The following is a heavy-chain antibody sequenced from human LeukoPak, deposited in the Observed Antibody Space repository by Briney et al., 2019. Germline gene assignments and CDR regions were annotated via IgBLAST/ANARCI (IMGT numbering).Heavy chain of an antibody. V-gene: IGHV4-38-2*02. CDR1: GYSISSGYY. J-gene: IGHJ4*02. CDR2: IYHSGST. Sequence: PSETLSLTCTVSGYSISSGYYWGWIRQPPGKGLEWIGSIYHSGSTYYNPSLKSRVIISVDTSKNQFSLKLSSVTAADTTVYYCASSWFYYGSGSYYFDSWGQGTLVTVSS. CDR3: ASSWFYYGSGSYYFDS. D-gene: IGHD3-10*01.